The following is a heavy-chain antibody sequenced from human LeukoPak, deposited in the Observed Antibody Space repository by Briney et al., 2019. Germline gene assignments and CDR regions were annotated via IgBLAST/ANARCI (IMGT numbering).Heavy chain of an antibody. Sequence: PGGSLRLSCAASGFTFSSYWMSWVRQAPGKGLEWVANIKQDGSEKYYVDSVKDRFTISRDNAKNSLYLQMNSLRAEDTAVYYCAREYPSRLLWFGESRRRYYYYMDVWGKGTTVTVSS. CDR1: GFTFSSYW. V-gene: IGHV3-7*01. CDR2: IKQDGSEK. CDR3: AREYPSRLLWFGESRRRYYYYMDV. D-gene: IGHD3-10*01. J-gene: IGHJ6*03.